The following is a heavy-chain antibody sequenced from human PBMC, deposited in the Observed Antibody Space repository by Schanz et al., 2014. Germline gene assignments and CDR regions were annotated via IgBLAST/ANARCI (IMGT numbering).Heavy chain of an antibody. CDR2: IRYDGSNK. CDR3: AKDDTPVNGMDV. V-gene: IGHV3-30*02. CDR1: GFTFSSYG. J-gene: IGHJ6*02. Sequence: QVQLVESGGGVVQPGGSLRLSCAASGFTFSSYGMHWVRQAPGKGLEWVAFIRYDGSNKYYADSVKGRFTISRDNSKNTLYLQMNSLRAEDTAVYYCAKDDTPVNGMDVWGQGTTVTVSS.